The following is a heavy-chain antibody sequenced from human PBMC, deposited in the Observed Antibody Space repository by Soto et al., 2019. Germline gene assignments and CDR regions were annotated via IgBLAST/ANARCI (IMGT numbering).Heavy chain of an antibody. D-gene: IGHD4-17*01. CDR2: ISASTNTI. Sequence: AGGSLRLSCAASGFTFSDYSMNWVRQAPGKGLEWVAHISASTNTIYYADSVKGRFTTSRDNAEDSLYLQMGSLTDEDTAVYYCVRPYKLSPVTKAFFEYWGPGTLVTVSS. CDR3: VRPYKLSPVTKAFFEY. V-gene: IGHV3-48*02. CDR1: GFTFSDYS. J-gene: IGHJ4*02.